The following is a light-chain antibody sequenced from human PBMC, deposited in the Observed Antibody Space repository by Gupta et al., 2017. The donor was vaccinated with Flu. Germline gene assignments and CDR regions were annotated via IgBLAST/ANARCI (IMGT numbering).Light chain of an antibody. V-gene: IGKV3-20*01. CDR3: QQYGSSPGT. J-gene: IGKJ1*01. CDR2: GAS. Sequence: TGSPGTLSLSPGERATLSCRASQSVSSSYLAWYQQKPGQAPRLLIYGASSRATGIPDRFSGSGSGTDFTLTISRLEPEDFAVYYCQQYGSSPGTFGQGTKVEIK. CDR1: QSVSSSY.